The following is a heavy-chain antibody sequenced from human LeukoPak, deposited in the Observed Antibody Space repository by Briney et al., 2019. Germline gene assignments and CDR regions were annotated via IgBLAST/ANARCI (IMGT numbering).Heavy chain of an antibody. D-gene: IGHD3-22*01. J-gene: IGHJ3*02. CDR1: GFTFSSYA. CDR3: AKEAGGYYYDSSGPGLGAFDI. CDR2: ISGSGGST. V-gene: IGHV3-23*01. Sequence: GGSLRLSCAASGFTFSSYAMSWVRQAPGKGLEWVSAISGSGGSTYYADSVKGRFTISRDNSKNTLYLQMNSLRAEGTAVYYCAKEAGGYYYDSSGPGLGAFDIWGQGTMVTVSS.